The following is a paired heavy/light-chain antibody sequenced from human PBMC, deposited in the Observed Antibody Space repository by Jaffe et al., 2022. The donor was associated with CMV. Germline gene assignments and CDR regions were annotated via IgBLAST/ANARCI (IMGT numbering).Heavy chain of an antibody. CDR2: IYTSGST. V-gene: IGHV4-4*07. CDR1: GGSISSYY. J-gene: IGHJ4*02. D-gene: IGHD2-15*01. CDR3: ARALGYCSGGSCYSHFDY. Sequence: QVQLQESGPGLVKPSETLSLTCTVSGGSISSYYWSWIRQPAGKGLEWIGRIYTSGSTNYNPSLKSRVTMSVDTSKNQFSLKLSSVTAADTAVYYCARALGYCSGGSCYSHFDYWGQGTLVTVSS.
Light chain of an antibody. V-gene: IGLV1-51*01. CDR1: SSNIGNNY. CDR3: GTWDSSLSGGV. J-gene: IGLJ1*01. CDR2: DNN. Sequence: QSVLTQPPSVSAAPGQKVTISCSGSSSNIGNNYVSWYQQLPGTAPKLLIYDNNKRPSGIPDRFSGSKSGTSATLGITGLQTGDEADYYCGTWDSSLSGGVFGTGTKVTVL.